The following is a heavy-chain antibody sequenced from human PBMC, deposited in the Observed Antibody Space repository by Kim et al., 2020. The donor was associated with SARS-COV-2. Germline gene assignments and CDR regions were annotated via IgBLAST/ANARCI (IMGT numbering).Heavy chain of an antibody. CDR2: TTYVGSNK. J-gene: IGHJ4*02. CDR1: GFTFSSFG. CDR3: ATDRRPKAGYMTTVTPVDASFDY. D-gene: IGHD4-17*01. Sequence: GGSLRLSCAASGFTFSSFGMHWVRQAPGKGLEWVTVTTYVGSNKYYADSVKGRFTISRDDSKNTLYLQMNSLRPEDTAVYYCATDRRPKAGYMTTVTPVDASFDYWGQGTLVTVSS. V-gene: IGHV3-30*03.